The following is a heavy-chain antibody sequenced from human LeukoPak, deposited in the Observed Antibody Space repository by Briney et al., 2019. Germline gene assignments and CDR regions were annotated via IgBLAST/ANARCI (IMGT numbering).Heavy chain of an antibody. J-gene: IGHJ1*01. Sequence: ASVKVSCKASGYTFTGYYMHWVRQAPGQGLEWMAWINPNSGGTNYAQKFQGRVTMTRDTSISTAYMELSRLRSDDTAVYYCASSEAAAGTGTNFQHWGQGTLVTVSS. CDR1: GYTFTGYY. CDR2: INPNSGGT. CDR3: ASSEAAAGTGTNFQH. D-gene: IGHD6-13*01. V-gene: IGHV1-2*02.